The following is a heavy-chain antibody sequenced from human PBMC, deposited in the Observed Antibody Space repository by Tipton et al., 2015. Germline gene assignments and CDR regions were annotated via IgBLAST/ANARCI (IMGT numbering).Heavy chain of an antibody. CDR1: GYSFTSYW. J-gene: IGHJ3*02. CDR2: IYPGDSDT. CDR3: ARHVSFYYDTHGSDALDI. Sequence: QSGAEVKKPGESLKISCKGSGYSFTSYWIGWVRQMPGKGLEWMGIIYPGDSDTRYSPSFQGQVTISADKSISIAYLQWSSLKASDTAMYYCARHVSFYYDTHGSDALDIWAQGTMVTVSS. D-gene: IGHD3-22*01. V-gene: IGHV5-51*01.